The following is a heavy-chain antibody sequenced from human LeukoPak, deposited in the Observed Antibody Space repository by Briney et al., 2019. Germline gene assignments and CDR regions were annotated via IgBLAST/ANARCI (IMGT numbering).Heavy chain of an antibody. J-gene: IGHJ5*02. V-gene: IGHV7-4-1*02. CDR1: GYSFNSQG. Sequence: ASVKVSCKASGYSFNSQGMNWVRQAPGQGLEWMGWINTNTGNPTYAQGFTGRFVFSLDTSVSTAYLQISSLKAEDTAVYYCAGGDGYNLGWWFDPWGQGTLVTVSS. CDR3: AGGDGYNLGWWFDP. D-gene: IGHD5-24*01. CDR2: INTNTGNP.